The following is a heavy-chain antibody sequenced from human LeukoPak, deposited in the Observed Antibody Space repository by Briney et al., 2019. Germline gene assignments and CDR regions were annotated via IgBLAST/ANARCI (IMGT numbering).Heavy chain of an antibody. Sequence: ASVKVSCKASGYTFTSYGISWVRQAPGQGLEWMGWISAYNGNTNYAQKLQGRVTMTTDTSTSTAYMELRSLRSDDTAVYYCARDRGTMVRGVIGYWGQGTLVTVSS. J-gene: IGHJ4*02. V-gene: IGHV1-18*01. CDR3: ARDRGTMVRGVIGY. CDR2: ISAYNGNT. D-gene: IGHD3-10*01. CDR1: GYTFTSYG.